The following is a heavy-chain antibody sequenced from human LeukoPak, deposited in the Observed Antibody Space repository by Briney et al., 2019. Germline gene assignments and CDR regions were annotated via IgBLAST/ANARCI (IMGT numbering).Heavy chain of an antibody. Sequence: SETLSLTCTVSGYSISSGYYWGWIRQPPGKGLEWIGSIYHSGSTYYNPSLKSRVTISVDTSKNQFSLKLSSVTAADTAVYYCARDRDKYYFDYWGQGTLVTVSS. V-gene: IGHV4-38-2*02. CDR1: GYSISSGYY. CDR2: IYHSGST. CDR3: ARDRDKYYFDY. J-gene: IGHJ4*02. D-gene: IGHD3-10*01.